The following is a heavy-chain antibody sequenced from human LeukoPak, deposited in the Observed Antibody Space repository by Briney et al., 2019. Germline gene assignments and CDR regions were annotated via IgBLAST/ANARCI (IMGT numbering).Heavy chain of an antibody. D-gene: IGHD3-22*01. J-gene: IGHJ4*02. CDR2: INPYTGGT. Sequence: ASVKVSCKASEYTFTDYYMHWVRQAPGQGLEWMGWINPYTGGTNYAQEFQARVTMTRDTSISTAYMELRRLGSDDTAVYYCARGQESSGPPGYWGQGTLVTVSS. CDR3: ARGQESSGPPGY. CDR1: EYTFTDYY. V-gene: IGHV1-2*02.